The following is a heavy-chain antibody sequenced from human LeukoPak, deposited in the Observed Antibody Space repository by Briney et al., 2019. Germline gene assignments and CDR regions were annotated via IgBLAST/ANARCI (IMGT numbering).Heavy chain of an antibody. V-gene: IGHV1-2*02. Sequence: AASVKVSCKASGYTFTGYYMHWVRQAPGQGLEWMGWINPNSGGTNYAQKFQGRVTMTRDTSISTAYMELSRLRSDDTAVYYCARGYYGSGSYYSDYWGQGTLVTVSS. D-gene: IGHD3-10*01. CDR1: GYTFTGYY. J-gene: IGHJ4*02. CDR3: ARGYYGSGSYYSDY. CDR2: INPNSGGT.